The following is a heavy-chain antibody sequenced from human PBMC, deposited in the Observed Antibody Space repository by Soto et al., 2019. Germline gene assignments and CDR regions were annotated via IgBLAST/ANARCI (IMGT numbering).Heavy chain of an antibody. D-gene: IGHD4-17*01. J-gene: IGHJ4*02. CDR2: IYYSGST. Sequence: QLQLQESGPGLVKPSETLSLTCTVSGGSISSSSYYWGWIRQPPGKGLEWIGSIYYSGSTYYNPSLKSRVTISVDTSKNQFSLKLSSVTAADTAVYYCAIPTASDYGFGYFDYWGQGTLVTVSS. CDR3: AIPTASDYGFGYFDY. V-gene: IGHV4-39*01. CDR1: GGSISSSSYY.